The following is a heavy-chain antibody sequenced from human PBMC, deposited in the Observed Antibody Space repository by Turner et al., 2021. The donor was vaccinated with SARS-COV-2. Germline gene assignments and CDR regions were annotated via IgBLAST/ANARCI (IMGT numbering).Heavy chain of an antibody. Sequence: QVQLVQCGAGGKQPGSSVKVSCTASGGTFTSSAISGVRQAPGQGLEWMGGIIAILGGAECAKKFQARVTITADNTTTTAYMEMSSLRTEDTAVYDRARGGVVVPAALGTERYNSFDPWGQGTLVTVSS. V-gene: IGHV1-69*10. CDR3: ARGGVVVPAALGTERYNSFDP. CDR1: GGTFTSSA. D-gene: IGHD2-2*01. J-gene: IGHJ5*02. CDR2: IIAILGGA.